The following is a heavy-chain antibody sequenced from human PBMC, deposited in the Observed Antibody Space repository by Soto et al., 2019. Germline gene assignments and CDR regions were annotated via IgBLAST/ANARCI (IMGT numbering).Heavy chain of an antibody. Sequence: QVQLVQSGGEVKKPGASVKVSCKASGYTFTSYGISWVRQAPGQGLEWMGWISAYNGDTHYPQKLQGRVTMTIDTSTNTAYMDLRSLGSDDTAVYYCARAATNLAPDQLDLVGAYYCYYMDVWGKGTTVTVSS. CDR3: ARAATNLAPDQLDLVGAYYCYYMDV. CDR1: GYTFTSYG. V-gene: IGHV1-18*01. D-gene: IGHD1-1*01. J-gene: IGHJ6*03. CDR2: ISAYNGDT.